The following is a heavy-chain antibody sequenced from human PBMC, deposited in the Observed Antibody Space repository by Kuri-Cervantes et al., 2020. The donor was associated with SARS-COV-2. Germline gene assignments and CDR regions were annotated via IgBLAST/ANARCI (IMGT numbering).Heavy chain of an antibody. V-gene: IGHV1-8*01. CDR1: ETTFPNYD. CDR2: VKTNSGNT. Sequence: ASVKVSCKPPETTFPNYDINWVRQATGQGLEWMGMVKTNSGNTLYAQIFQGRVTMTRDTSISTAYMELSRLRSDDTAVYYCARQTYYDFWSGYYFQEGVGGSNDFDYWGQGTLVTVSS. J-gene: IGHJ4*02. D-gene: IGHD3-3*01. CDR3: ARQTYYDFWSGYYFQEGVGGSNDFDY.